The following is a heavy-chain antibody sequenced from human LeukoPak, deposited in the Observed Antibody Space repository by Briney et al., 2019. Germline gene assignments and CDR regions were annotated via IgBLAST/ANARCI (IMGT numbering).Heavy chain of an antibody. CDR2: INPSGGST. J-gene: IGHJ4*02. V-gene: IGHV1-46*01. D-gene: IGHD2-2*01. CDR3: ARDLRVVPAASTYFDY. Sequence: RASVKVSCKASGYTFTSYYMHWVRQAPGQGLEWMGIINPSGGSTSYAQKFQGRVTMTRDTSTSTVYMELSSLRSEDTAVYYCARDLRVVPAASTYFDYWGQGTLVTVSS. CDR1: GYTFTSYY.